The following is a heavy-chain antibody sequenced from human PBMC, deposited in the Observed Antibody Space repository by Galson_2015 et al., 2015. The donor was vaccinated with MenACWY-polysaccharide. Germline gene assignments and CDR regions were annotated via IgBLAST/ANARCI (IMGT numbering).Heavy chain of an antibody. Sequence: SLRLSCAASGFTFSTYWMHWVRQAPGKGLVWVSRIKSDGSSTSYADFVKGRFTISRDNAKNTLYLQMNSLRAEDTAVYYCARGYSGYDWGQGTLVTVSS. CDR1: GFTFSTYW. V-gene: IGHV3-74*01. CDR2: IKSDGSST. CDR3: ARGYSGYD. D-gene: IGHD5-12*01. J-gene: IGHJ4*02.